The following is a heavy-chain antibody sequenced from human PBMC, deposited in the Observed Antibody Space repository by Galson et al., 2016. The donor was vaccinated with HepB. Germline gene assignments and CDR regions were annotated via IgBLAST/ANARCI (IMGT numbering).Heavy chain of an antibody. CDR1: GGTFSSYA. D-gene: IGHD6-6*01. J-gene: IGHJ6*02. CDR3: AREKLPYSSSSSYYYGMDV. CDR2: IIPIFGTA. V-gene: IGHV1-69*13. Sequence: SVKVSCKASGGTFSSYAISWVRQAPGQGLEWMGGIIPIFGTANDAQKFQGRVTITADESTSTAYMELSSLRSEDTAVYYCAREKLPYSSSSSYYYGMDVWGQGTTVTVSS.